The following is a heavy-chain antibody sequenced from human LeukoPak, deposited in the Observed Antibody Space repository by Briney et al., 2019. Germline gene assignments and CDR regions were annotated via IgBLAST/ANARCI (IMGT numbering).Heavy chain of an antibody. CDR3: VRTGPHWYFEF. CDR1: GFISATSW. CDR2: IYPGDSDI. Sequence: PGESLKISCKGSGFISATSWIGWVRQMPGKGLEWMGVIYPGDSDIRYSPSFQGQVTISVDKSISTTSLQWRSLKSSDTAMYYCVRTGPHWYFEFWGRGTLVTVSS. J-gene: IGHJ2*01. V-gene: IGHV5-51*01.